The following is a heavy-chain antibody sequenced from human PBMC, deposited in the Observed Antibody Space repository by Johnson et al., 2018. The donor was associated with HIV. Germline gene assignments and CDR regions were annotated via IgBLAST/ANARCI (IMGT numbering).Heavy chain of an antibody. CDR2: ISYDGSNK. CDR1: GFTFSSYG. Sequence: QEKLVESGGGVVRPGGSLRLSCVASGFTFSSYGMHWVRQAPGKGLEWVAVISYDGSNKYYADSVKGRFTISRDNSKNTLYLHMNSLRTEDTAIYYCARVGVSGYDLAAFDIWGRGTMVTVSS. D-gene: IGHD5-12*01. J-gene: IGHJ3*02. V-gene: IGHV3-30*03. CDR3: ARVGVSGYDLAAFDI.